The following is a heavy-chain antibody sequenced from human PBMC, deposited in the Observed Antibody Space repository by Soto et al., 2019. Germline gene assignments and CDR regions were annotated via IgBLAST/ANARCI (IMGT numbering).Heavy chain of an antibody. CDR1: GYTFTSYD. CDR3: GREITGKFPN. Sequence: QVQLVQSGAEVKKPGASVKVSCKASGYTFTSYDINWVRQATGQGLEWMGWMNPNTGNTGYAQKFQGKVFISSNTSISTAYMELSSLRSEVTAVYYSGREITGKFPNWGQGTLVTVSS. V-gene: IGHV1-8*01. J-gene: IGHJ4*02. CDR2: MNPNTGNT. D-gene: IGHD1-20*01.